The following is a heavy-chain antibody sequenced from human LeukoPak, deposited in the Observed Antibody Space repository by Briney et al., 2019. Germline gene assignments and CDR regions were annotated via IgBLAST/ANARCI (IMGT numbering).Heavy chain of an antibody. D-gene: IGHD1-26*01. V-gene: IGHV4-4*02. CDR2: ISLAGQT. J-gene: IGHJ4*02. CDR1: GGSISGTNW. CDR3: SRESGPFCPFGY. Sequence: PSGTLSLTYGVSGGSISGTNWWSWVRQPPGQGLEWIGEISLAGQTNYNPSLNGRVTMSLDKSSNQLSLHLTSVTAADTATYYCSRESGPFCPFGYWGQGTLVTVSS.